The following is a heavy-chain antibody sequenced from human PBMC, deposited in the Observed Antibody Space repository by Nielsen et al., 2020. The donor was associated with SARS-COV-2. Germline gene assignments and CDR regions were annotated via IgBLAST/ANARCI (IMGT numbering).Heavy chain of an antibody. J-gene: IGHJ4*02. CDR1: GFTFSNYG. CDR2: ISYDRSNI. Sequence: GESLKISCAAYGFTFSNYGMHWVRQAPGKGLEWVAAISYDRSNIYYADSVKGRFTISRDSYRNTLNLHMNSLRAEDTAVYYCAKAGVMITFGGDVDYFESWGQGTLVTVSS. D-gene: IGHD3-16*01. CDR3: AKAGVMITFGGDVDYFES. V-gene: IGHV3-30*18.